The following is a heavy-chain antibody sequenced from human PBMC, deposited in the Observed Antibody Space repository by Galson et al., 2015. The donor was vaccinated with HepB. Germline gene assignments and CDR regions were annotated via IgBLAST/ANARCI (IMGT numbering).Heavy chain of an antibody. D-gene: IGHD2-8*01. CDR2: INHSGST. V-gene: IGHV4-34*01. Sequence: QVQLQESGPGLLKPSETLSLTCAVSGGSFSSYFGTWIRQPPGKGLEWIGEINHSGSTNYNPSLKSRVTISVDTSKNQFSLKLSSVTAADTAVYYCARGVGYARAFDIWDQGTMVTVSS. CDR3: ARGVGYARAFDI. CDR1: GGSFSSYF. J-gene: IGHJ3*02.